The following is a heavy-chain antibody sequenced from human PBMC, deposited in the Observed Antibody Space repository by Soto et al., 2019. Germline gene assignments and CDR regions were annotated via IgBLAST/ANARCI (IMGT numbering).Heavy chain of an antibody. CDR3: AREDTAMGGLFDY. Sequence: SPVKGACKAAGWSFSSDAISWVRLAPGQGLEWMGGIIPIFGTANYAQKFQGRVTTTADESTSTAYMELSSLRSEDTAVYYCAREDTAMGGLFDYWGQGTLVTVSS. J-gene: IGHJ4*02. CDR1: GWSFSSDA. V-gene: IGHV1-69*01. CDR2: IIPIFGTA. D-gene: IGHD5-18*01.